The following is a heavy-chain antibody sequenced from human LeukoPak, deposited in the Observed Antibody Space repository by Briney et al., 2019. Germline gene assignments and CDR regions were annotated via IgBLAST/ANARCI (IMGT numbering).Heavy chain of an antibody. J-gene: IGHJ5*02. V-gene: IGHV1-2*02. CDR2: INPNSGGT. CDR1: GYTFTGYY. Sequence: ASVKVSCKASGYTFTGYYMHLVRHAPGQGLEWMGWINPNSGGTNYAQKFQGRVSMTRDTSISTAYMEVSRLRSDDSAVYYCARDNRHGYNWNWFDPWGQGTLVTVSS. D-gene: IGHD1-1*01. CDR3: ARDNRHGYNWNWFDP.